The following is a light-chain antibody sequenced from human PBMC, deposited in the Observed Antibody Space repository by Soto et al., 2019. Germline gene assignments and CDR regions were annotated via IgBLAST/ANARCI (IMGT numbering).Light chain of an antibody. J-gene: IGKJ1*01. Sequence: PGERATLSCRASQSVNINLAWYQQKPGQAPRLVIYDGSHRATDIPARFSGSGSGTDFTLTISRLEPEDFAVYYCQQRRKWPPDFGQGTKVDTK. CDR3: QQRRKWPPD. V-gene: IGKV3-11*01. CDR2: DGS. CDR1: QSVNIN.